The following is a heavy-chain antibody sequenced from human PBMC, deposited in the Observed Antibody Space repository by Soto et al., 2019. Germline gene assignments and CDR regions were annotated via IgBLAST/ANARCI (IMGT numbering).Heavy chain of an antibody. Sequence: SVKVSCKASGGTFSSYAISWVRQAPGQGLEWMGGIIPIFGTANYAQKFQGRVTITADESTSTAYMELSSLRSEDTAVYYCARDENGGNSWFGNYGMDVWGQGTTVTVSS. CDR3: ARDENGGNSWFGNYGMDV. CDR2: IIPIFGTA. V-gene: IGHV1-69*13. J-gene: IGHJ6*02. D-gene: IGHD2-21*02. CDR1: GGTFSSYA.